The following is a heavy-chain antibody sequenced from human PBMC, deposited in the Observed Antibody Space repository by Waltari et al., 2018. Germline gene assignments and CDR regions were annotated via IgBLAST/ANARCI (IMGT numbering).Heavy chain of an antibody. CDR3: ARESIAAAGNDAFDI. CDR2: ISSSSSYI. D-gene: IGHD6-13*01. J-gene: IGHJ3*02. V-gene: IGHV3-21*01. CDR1: GFTFSRVT. Sequence: EVQLVESGGGLVKPGGSLRLSCAASGFTFSRVTLNWVRQAPGKGLEWVSSISSSSSYIYYADSVKGRFTISRDNAKNSLYLQMNSLRAEDTAVYYCARESIAAAGNDAFDIWGQGTMVTVSS.